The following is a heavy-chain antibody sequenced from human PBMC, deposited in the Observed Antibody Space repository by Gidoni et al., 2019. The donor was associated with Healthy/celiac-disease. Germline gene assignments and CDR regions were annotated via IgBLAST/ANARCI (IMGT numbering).Heavy chain of an antibody. CDR1: GGSFSGYY. J-gene: IGHJ5*02. CDR3: ARGYYDFWSGHSDWFDP. D-gene: IGHD3-3*01. V-gene: IGHV4-34*01. CDR2: INHSGST. Sequence: QVQLQQWGAGLLKPSETLSPTCAVYGGSFSGYYWSWIRQPPGKGLEWIGEINHSGSTNYNPSLKSRVTISVDTSKNQFSLKLSSVTAADTAVYYCARGYYDFWSGHSDWFDPWGQGTLVTVSS.